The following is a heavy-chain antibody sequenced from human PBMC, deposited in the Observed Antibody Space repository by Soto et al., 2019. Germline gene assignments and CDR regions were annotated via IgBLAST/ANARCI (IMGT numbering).Heavy chain of an antibody. V-gene: IGHV3-7*01. D-gene: IGHD1-20*01. Sequence: EVQLVESGGGLVQPGGSLRLSCAASGFTFSTYFMTWVRQAPGKGLEWVATIKPDGSERWYVDSVKGRFTISRDNAKNSLYLEMNSLRAEDTAVYFCASDLNLPNFWGQGSLVAVSS. CDR3: ASDLNLPNF. J-gene: IGHJ4*02. CDR1: GFTFSTYF. CDR2: IKPDGSER.